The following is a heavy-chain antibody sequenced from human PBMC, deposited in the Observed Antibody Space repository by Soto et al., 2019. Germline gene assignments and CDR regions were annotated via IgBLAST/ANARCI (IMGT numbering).Heavy chain of an antibody. D-gene: IGHD5-18*01. CDR2: IKSDGSGT. CDR1: GFTFSSYW. V-gene: IGHV3-74*01. CDR3: ARGDGDHDDGNGYLGRH. Sequence: EVQLVESGGGLVQPGESLTLSCAASGFTFSSYWMHWVRQAPGKGLVWVSRIKSDGSGTYYADFVKVRLTISRDNARNSLYLQMNSLRVEDTAVYFCARGDGDHDDGNGYLGRHWGQGTLVTVSS. J-gene: IGHJ4*02.